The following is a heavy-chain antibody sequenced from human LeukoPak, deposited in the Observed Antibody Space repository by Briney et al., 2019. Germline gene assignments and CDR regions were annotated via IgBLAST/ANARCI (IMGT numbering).Heavy chain of an antibody. J-gene: IGHJ4*02. D-gene: IGHD3-22*01. Sequence: GGSLKLSCAASGFSFSSYAMSWVRQAPGKGLEWVSAISASSTYIYYADSVKGRFTVSRDNARDSLYLQMNSLRAEDTAVYYCARFYYYDSSGFDYWGQGTLVTVSS. CDR2: ISASSTYI. CDR1: GFSFSSYA. V-gene: IGHV3-21*01. CDR3: ARFYYYDSSGFDY.